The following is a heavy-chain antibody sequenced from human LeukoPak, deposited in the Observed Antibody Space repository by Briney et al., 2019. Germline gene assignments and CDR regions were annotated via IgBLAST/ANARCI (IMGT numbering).Heavy chain of an antibody. V-gene: IGHV3-30*02. CDR1: GFTFSSYG. D-gene: IGHD3-10*01. CDR2: IRYDGSNK. CDR3: ARDMVRGVKDAFDP. J-gene: IGHJ5*02. Sequence: SGGSLRLSCAASGFTFSSYGMHWVRQAPGKGLEWVAFIRYDGSNKYYADSVKGRFTISRDNAKNSLFLQMNSLRAEDTAVYYCARDMVRGVKDAFDPWGQGTLVTVSS.